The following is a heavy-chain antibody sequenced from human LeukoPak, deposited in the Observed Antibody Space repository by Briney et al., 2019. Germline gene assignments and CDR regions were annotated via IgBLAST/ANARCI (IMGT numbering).Heavy chain of an antibody. J-gene: IGHJ6*02. Sequence: GGSLRLSCAASGFTFSSYAMHWVRQAPGKGLEWVAVISYDGSNKFYADSVKGRFTISRDNSKNTLYLQMNSLRAEDTAVYYCASPVLLWFGESGYYGMDVWGQGTTVTVSS. D-gene: IGHD3-10*01. CDR3: ASPVLLWFGESGYYGMDV. V-gene: IGHV3-30-3*01. CDR2: ISYDGSNK. CDR1: GFTFSSYA.